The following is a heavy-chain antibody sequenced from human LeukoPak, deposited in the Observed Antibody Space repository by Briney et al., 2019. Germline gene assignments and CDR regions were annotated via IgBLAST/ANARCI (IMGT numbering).Heavy chain of an antibody. CDR2: IRSKANNYAT. J-gene: IGHJ4*02. CDR1: GFTFSGSA. CDR3: AKVAGYSYVGVYYFDY. V-gene: IGHV3-73*01. D-gene: IGHD5-18*01. Sequence: GGSLRLSCAASGFTFSGSAMHWVRQASGKGLEWVGRIRSKANNYATAYAASVKGRFTISRDDSKNTAYLQMNSLRAEDTAVYYCAKVAGYSYVGVYYFDYWGQGTLVTVSS.